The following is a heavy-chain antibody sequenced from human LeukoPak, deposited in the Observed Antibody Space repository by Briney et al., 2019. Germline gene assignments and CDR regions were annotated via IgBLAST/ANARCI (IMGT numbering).Heavy chain of an antibody. CDR1: GLTFSSYG. J-gene: IGHJ6*02. CDR2: ISYDGSNK. Sequence: GRSLRLSCAASGLTFSSYGMHWVRQAPGKGLEWVAVISYDGSNKYYADSVKGRFTISRDNSKNTLYLQMNSLRAEDTAVYYCAKDPRYSKPAVKRYYGMDVWGLGTTVTVSS. V-gene: IGHV3-30*18. D-gene: IGHD4-11*01. CDR3: AKDPRYSKPAVKRYYGMDV.